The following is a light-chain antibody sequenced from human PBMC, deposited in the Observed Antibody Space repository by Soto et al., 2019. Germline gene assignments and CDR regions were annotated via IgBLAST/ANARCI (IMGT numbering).Light chain of an antibody. Sequence: QSALTQPASVSGSPGQSITISCTGTSSDVGGSIYVSWFQQHPGKAPRLMIYDVTSRPSGASNRFSGSKSGNTASLTISGLQAEDEADYYCASYSSSSLYVFGTGTKVTVL. CDR1: SSDVGGSIY. V-gene: IGLV2-14*03. J-gene: IGLJ1*01. CDR3: ASYSSSSLYV. CDR2: DVT.